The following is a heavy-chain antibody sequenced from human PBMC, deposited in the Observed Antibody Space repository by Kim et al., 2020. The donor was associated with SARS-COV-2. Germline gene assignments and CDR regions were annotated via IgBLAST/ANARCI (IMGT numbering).Heavy chain of an antibody. Sequence: SETLSLTCSVSGGSFRGTNYYWGWIRQSPGKGLEWIGSISHSGSTHYNPSLKSRVSISIHTSKNQFSLRLTSVTAADTALYYCERDGDGYTKYFDSWGQGTLVTVSS. CDR2: ISHSGST. CDR3: ERDGDGYTKYFDS. D-gene: IGHD5-18*01. J-gene: IGHJ4*02. CDR1: GGSFRGTNYY. V-gene: IGHV4-39*07.